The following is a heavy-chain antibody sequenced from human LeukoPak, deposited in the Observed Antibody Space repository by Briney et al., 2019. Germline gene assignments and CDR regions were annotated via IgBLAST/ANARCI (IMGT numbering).Heavy chain of an antibody. CDR3: AKGLPYSGYEYWFAP. CDR2: IRYYGSNK. J-gene: IGHJ5*02. CDR1: GFTFSSYG. D-gene: IGHD5-12*01. Sequence: GGSLRLSCAASGFTFSSYGMHWVRHAPRKGLEWVSFIRYYGSNKYYADSVKGRFTISRDNSKNTMYLQMNSLRAEDTAVYYCAKGLPYSGYEYWFAPGGQGTLGTVSA. V-gene: IGHV3-30*02.